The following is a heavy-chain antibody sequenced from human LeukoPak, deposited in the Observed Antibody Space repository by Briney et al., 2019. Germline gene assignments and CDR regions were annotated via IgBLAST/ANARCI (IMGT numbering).Heavy chain of an antibody. CDR2: INPNSGGT. CDR1: GYTFTGYY. J-gene: IGHJ6*03. CDR3: ARGGYSYGSTNYYMDV. D-gene: IGHD5-18*01. V-gene: IGHV1-2*02. Sequence: ASVKVSCKASGYTFTGYYMHWVRQAPGQGLEWMGWINPNSGGTYYAQKFQGRVTMTRDTSISTAYMELSRLRSDDTAVYYCARGGYSYGSTNYYMDVWGKGTTVTVSS.